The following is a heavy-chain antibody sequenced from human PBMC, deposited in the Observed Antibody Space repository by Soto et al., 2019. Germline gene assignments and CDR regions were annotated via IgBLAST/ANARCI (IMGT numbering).Heavy chain of an antibody. CDR1: GDSFSKYT. V-gene: IGHV1-69*13. CDR2: IIPRFGTT. Sequence: SAKVSCKASGDSFSKYTVTWVRQAPRQGLEWMGGIIPRFGTTNFASTLQDRVTITADESMNTVYMELSGLRSEDTALYYCARWRVLYNSGLSHLDSWG. J-gene: IGHJ5*01. CDR3: ARWRVLYNSGLSHLDS. D-gene: IGHD2-8*01.